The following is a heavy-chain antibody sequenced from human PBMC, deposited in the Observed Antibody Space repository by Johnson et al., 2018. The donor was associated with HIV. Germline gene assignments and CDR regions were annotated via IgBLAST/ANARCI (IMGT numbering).Heavy chain of an antibody. CDR1: GFTFSSYA. CDR2: ISYDGSNK. V-gene: IGHV3-30-3*01. D-gene: IGHD3-22*01. J-gene: IGHJ3*02. Sequence: QVQLVESGGGVVQPGGSLRLSCAASGFTFSSYAMHWVRQAPGKGLEWVAVISYDGSNKYYADSVKGRFTISRDNSKNTLYLQMNSLRVEDTAVYYCARDGPYYLSPRDAFEIWGQGTMVTVSS. CDR3: ARDGPYYLSPRDAFEI.